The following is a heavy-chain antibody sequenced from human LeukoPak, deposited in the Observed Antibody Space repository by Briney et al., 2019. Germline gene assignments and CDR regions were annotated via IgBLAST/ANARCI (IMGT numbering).Heavy chain of an antibody. J-gene: IGHJ6*02. CDR3: ARSSSTSFKYYYYYGMDV. CDR1: GYTFTSCG. D-gene: IGHD2-2*01. V-gene: IGHV1-18*01. Sequence: ASVKVSCKASGYTFTSCGISWVRQAPGQGLEWMGWISAYNGNTNYAQKLQGRVTMTTDTSTSTAYMELRSLRSDDTAVYYCARSSSTSFKYYYYYGMDVWGQGTTVTVSS. CDR2: ISAYNGNT.